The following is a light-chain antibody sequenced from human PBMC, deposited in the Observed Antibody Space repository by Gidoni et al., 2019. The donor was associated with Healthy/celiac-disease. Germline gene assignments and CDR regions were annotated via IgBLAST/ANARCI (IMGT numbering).Light chain of an antibody. V-gene: IGKV3-11*01. CDR2: DAS. CDR3: QQRSNWLYT. J-gene: IGKJ2*01. Sequence: EIVLTQSPATLSLSPGERATLSCRASQSVSSYFAWYQQKHGQAPRLLISDASNRATGIPSRFSGSGSGTDFTLTISSLEPEDFAVYFCQQRSNWLYTFGQGTKLEIK. CDR1: QSVSSY.